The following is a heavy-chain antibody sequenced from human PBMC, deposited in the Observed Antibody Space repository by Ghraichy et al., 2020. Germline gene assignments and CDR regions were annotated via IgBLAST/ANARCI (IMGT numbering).Heavy chain of an antibody. CDR1: GFTFSKYW. V-gene: IGHV3-74*01. CDR2: INDDGSST. Sequence: GGSLRLSCAASGFTFSKYWMHWVRQAPGKGLVWISRINDDGSSTTHADSVKGRFTISRDNAKNTLYLQMNGLRVEDTAVYYCAGPLSHHAFDTWGQGTMVTVSS. CDR3: AGPLSHHAFDT. J-gene: IGHJ3*02.